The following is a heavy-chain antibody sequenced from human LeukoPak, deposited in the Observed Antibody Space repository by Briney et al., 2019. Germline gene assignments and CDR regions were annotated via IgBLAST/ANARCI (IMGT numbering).Heavy chain of an antibody. CDR2: IYPGDADT. Sequence: GESLKISCKGSGYSFTSYWIGWVRQMPGKGLEWMGIIYPGDADTRYSPSFQGQVTISAAKSISPAYLQWSSLKASDTAMYYCARRDPYSSSPYTFDYWGQGTLVTVSS. CDR1: GYSFTSYW. V-gene: IGHV5-51*01. J-gene: IGHJ4*02. D-gene: IGHD6-6*01. CDR3: ARRDPYSSSPYTFDY.